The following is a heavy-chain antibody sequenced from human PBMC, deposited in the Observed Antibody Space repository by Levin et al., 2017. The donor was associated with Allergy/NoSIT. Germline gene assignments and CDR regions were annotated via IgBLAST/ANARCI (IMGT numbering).Heavy chain of an antibody. J-gene: IGHJ4*02. D-gene: IGHD4-17*01. Sequence: QAGGSLRLSCAASGFTFSSYWMHWVRQAPGKGLVWVSRINSDGSSTSYADSVKGRFTISRDNAKNTLYLQMNSLRAEDTAVYYCARGGLRVRYFDYWGQGTLVTVSS. CDR3: ARGGLRVRYFDY. V-gene: IGHV3-74*01. CDR1: GFTFSSYW. CDR2: INSDGSST.